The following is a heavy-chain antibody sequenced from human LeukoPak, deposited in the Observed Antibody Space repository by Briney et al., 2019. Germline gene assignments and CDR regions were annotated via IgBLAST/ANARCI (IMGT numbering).Heavy chain of an antibody. CDR2: ITGSGDGT. V-gene: IGHV3-23*01. J-gene: IGHJ4*02. CDR1: GFTFNSCA. Sequence: GGSLRLSCAASGFTFNSCAMSWVRQAPGKGPEWVSSITGSGDGTYYADSVRGRFTISRDNSKNTLYLQLNSLRAEDTAVYYCAKVYVDSSRWPTAFDYWGQGTLIIVSS. CDR3: AKVYVDSSRWPTAFDY. D-gene: IGHD6-13*01.